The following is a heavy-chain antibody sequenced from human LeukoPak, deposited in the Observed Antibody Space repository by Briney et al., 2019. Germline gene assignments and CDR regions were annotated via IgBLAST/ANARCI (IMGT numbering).Heavy chain of an antibody. CDR2: IYTSGST. CDR3: ARKGTGDLDYFDY. J-gene: IGHJ4*02. Sequence: SQTLSPTCTVAARSISSGSYYWGRVRQPAGKGLEWMGRIYTSGSTNYNPSLKSRVTISVDTSKNQFSLKLSSVTAADTAVYYCARKGTGDLDYFDYWGQGTLVTVSS. V-gene: IGHV4-61*02. CDR1: ARSISSGSYY. D-gene: IGHD7-27*01.